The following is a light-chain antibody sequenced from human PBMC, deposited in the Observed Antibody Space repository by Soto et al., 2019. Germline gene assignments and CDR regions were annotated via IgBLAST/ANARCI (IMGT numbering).Light chain of an antibody. V-gene: IGKV1-5*03. J-gene: IGKJ1*01. CDR1: QSISTW. CDR2: KAS. Sequence: DIQMTQSPSTLSASVGDRVTITCRASQSISTWLAWYQQKAGKAPKLLIYKASILESGVPSMFSGSGSGTEFTLTISSLQPDDFATYYCQQYSTYWTFGQGTKVEIK. CDR3: QQYSTYWT.